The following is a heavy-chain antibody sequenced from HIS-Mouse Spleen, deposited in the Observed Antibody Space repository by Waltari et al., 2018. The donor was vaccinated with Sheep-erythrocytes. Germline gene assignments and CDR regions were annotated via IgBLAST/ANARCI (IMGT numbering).Heavy chain of an antibody. V-gene: IGHV3-23*01. CDR3: AKQTLRRTYFDY. Sequence: EVQLLESGGGLVQPGGSLRLSCAASGFTFSSYAMSWVRQAPGNGLERVSAISGRGGRKYYADSVKGRFTISRDKSKNTLYLQMNSLRAEDTAVYYCAKQTLRRTYFDYWGQGTLVTVSS. J-gene: IGHJ4*02. CDR1: GFTFSSYA. D-gene: IGHD4-17*01. CDR2: ISGRGGRK.